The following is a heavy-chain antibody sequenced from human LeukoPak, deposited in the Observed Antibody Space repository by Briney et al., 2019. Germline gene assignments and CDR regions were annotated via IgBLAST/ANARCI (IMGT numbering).Heavy chain of an antibody. CDR2: ISGSGGST. J-gene: IGHJ6*03. CDR1: GFTFSSYA. V-gene: IGHV3-23*01. Sequence: GGSLRLSCAASGFTFSSYAMSWVRQAPGRGLEWVSDISGSGGSTYYADSVKGRLTISRDNSKNTLYLQMNSLRAEDTAVYYCARATDDSRSDHYTGGFYYMDVWGKGTTVAVSS. D-gene: IGHD3-3*01. CDR3: ARATDDSRSDHYTGGFYYMDV.